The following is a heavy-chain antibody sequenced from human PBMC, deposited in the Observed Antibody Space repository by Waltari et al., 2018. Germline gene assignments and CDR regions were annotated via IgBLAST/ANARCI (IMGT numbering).Heavy chain of an antibody. J-gene: IGHJ6*03. CDR1: GFSFSNYE. CDR3: ARPSTEYYYYYYYMDV. Sequence: EMQVVESGGGLVQPGGSLRLSCEASGFSFSNYEMNWIRQAPGKGLEWVSYISNSCSTMYYADSVKGRFTISRDNAKNSLYLEMNSLRAEDTAIYYCARPSTEYYYYYYYMDVWGKGTTVTVS. V-gene: IGHV3-48*03. CDR2: ISNSCSTM.